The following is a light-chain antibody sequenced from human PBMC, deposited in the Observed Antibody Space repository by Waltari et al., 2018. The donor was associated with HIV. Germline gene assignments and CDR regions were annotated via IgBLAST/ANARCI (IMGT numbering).Light chain of an antibody. J-gene: IGLJ3*02. V-gene: IGLV1-44*01. CDR3: AAWDDSLNGWV. CDR1: SSNIGSNT. Sequence: QSVLTQPPSASGTPGQRVTISCSGSSSNIGSNTVNWYQQLPGTAPKLRIYSNNRRPSGVPARFSGSKSGTSASLAISGLQSEDEADYYCAAWDDSLNGWVFGGGTKLTVL. CDR2: SNN.